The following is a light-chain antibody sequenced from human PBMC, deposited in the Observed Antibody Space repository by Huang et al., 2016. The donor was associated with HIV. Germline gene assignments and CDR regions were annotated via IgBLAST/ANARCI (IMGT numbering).Light chain of an antibody. CDR1: QSINTY. CDR2: AAS. J-gene: IGKJ1*01. Sequence: DIQMTQSPPSLSASVGDRVTITCRASQSINTYLNWFQQKPGKAPKVLISAASTLQSGVPSRFSGGGSGTHFTLTITSLQPEDFATYYCQQTYTGVTFGQGTKVEIK. CDR3: QQTYTGVT. V-gene: IGKV1-39*01.